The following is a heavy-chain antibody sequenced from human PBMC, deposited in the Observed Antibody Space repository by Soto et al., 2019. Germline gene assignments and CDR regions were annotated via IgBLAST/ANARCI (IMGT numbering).Heavy chain of an antibody. J-gene: IGHJ4*02. CDR2: ISGSGGST. Sequence: LRLSCAASGFTFSSYAMSWVRQAPGKGLEWVSAISGSGGSTYYADSVKGRFTISRDNSKNTLYLQMNSLRAEDTAVYYCAKVRHMGSSSSYFYYWGQGTLVTV. D-gene: IGHD6-6*01. V-gene: IGHV3-23*01. CDR3: AKVRHMGSSSSYFYY. CDR1: GFTFSSYA.